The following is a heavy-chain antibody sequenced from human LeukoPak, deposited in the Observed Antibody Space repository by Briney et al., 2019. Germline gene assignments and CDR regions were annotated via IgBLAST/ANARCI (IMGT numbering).Heavy chain of an antibody. CDR1: GFTFSSYA. CDR3: ARGGGNFDY. Sequence: GGSLRLSCAASGFTFSSYAMSWVRQAPGKGLEWVSAISGSGGSTYYADSVKGRFTISRDNAKNPLFLQMNSLRADDTAVYYCARGGGNFDYWGQGTLVTVSS. V-gene: IGHV3-23*01. D-gene: IGHD4-23*01. CDR2: ISGSGGST. J-gene: IGHJ4*02.